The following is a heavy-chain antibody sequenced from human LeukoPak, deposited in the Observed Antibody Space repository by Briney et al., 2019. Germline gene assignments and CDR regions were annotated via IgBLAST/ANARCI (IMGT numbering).Heavy chain of an antibody. V-gene: IGHV1-18*01. D-gene: IGHD2-15*01. CDR1: VYTFTSYG. CDR3: SRDQGYCSRGSCYWVMRSHKQYWYCDL. CDR2: ISAYNGNT. Sequence: ASVKVSCKASVYTFTSYGISWVRQAAAQGGEWMGWISAYNGNTNYEQKLQGRVTMTTDTSTSTAYIELRIIRSHDTAGYYFSRDQGYCSRGSCYWVMRSHKQYWYCDLWGRSTLVTVSS. J-gene: IGHJ2*01.